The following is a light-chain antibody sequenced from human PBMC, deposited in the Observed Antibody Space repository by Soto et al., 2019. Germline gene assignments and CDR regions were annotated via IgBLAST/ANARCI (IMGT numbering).Light chain of an antibody. V-gene: IGKV1-39*01. J-gene: IGKJ4*01. CDR2: AAS. CDR3: QETYNTPGLS. CDR1: QTISSY. Sequence: DIQMTQSPSSLSASVGDRVSLTCRASQTISSYLNWYQHKPGKAPKLLIYAASILQSGVPSRFSGSGSGTVFTLTISSLRPEDFATYYCQETYNTPGLSFGGGTRWIS.